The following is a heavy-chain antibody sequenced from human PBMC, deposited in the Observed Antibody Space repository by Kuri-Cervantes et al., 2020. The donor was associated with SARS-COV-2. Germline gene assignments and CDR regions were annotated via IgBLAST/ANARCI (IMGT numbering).Heavy chain of an antibody. V-gene: IGHV4-39*01. CDR2: IYYSGST. Sequence: SETLSLTCTVSGGSIGSSSYYWGWIRQPPGKGLEWIGSIYYSGSTYYNPSLKSRVTISVDMSKNQFSLKLSSVTAADTAVYYCARLSSGWYSDYWGQGTLVTVSS. J-gene: IGHJ4*02. CDR3: ARLSSGWYSDY. D-gene: IGHD6-19*01. CDR1: GGSIGSSSYY.